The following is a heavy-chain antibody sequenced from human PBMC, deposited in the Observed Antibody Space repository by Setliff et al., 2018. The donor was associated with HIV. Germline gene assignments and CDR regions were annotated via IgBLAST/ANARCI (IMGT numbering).Heavy chain of an antibody. CDR2: INQDGGQK. V-gene: IGHV3-7*01. CDR3: GVSGGSSPGY. CDR1: GFTFSRYW. Sequence: GGSLRLSCADSGFTFSRYWMSWVRQAPGKGLEWVASINQDGGQKYYVDSVKGRFTISRDNAKNSLYLQMNSLRAEDTAVYYCGVSGGSSPGYWGPGTLVTVSS. D-gene: IGHD2-15*01. J-gene: IGHJ4*02.